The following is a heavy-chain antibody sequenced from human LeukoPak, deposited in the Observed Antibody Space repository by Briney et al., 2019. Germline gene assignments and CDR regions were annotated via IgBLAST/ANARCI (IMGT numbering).Heavy chain of an antibody. CDR1: GYTFTSYG. J-gene: IGHJ4*02. CDR3: ARVAIGSGWYFVRY. D-gene: IGHD6-19*01. V-gene: IGHV1-18*01. CDR2: ISAYNGNT. Sequence: ASVKVSCKASGYTFTSYGISWVRQAPGQGLEWMGWISAYNGNTNYAQKLQGRVTMTTDTSTSTAYMELRSLRSDDTAVYYCARVAIGSGWYFVRYWGQGTLVTVSS.